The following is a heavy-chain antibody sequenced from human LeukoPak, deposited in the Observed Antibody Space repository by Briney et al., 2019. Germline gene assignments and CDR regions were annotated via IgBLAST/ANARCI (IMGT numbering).Heavy chain of an antibody. CDR3: ARALVAGSWFDP. CDR2: IYYSGST. J-gene: IGHJ5*02. Sequence: SETLSLTCTVSGGSIGSYYWSWIRQPPGKGLEWIGYIYYSGSTNYNPSLKSRVTISVDTSKNQFSLKLSSVTAADTAVYYCARALVAGSWFDPWGQGTLVTVSS. CDR1: GGSIGSYY. V-gene: IGHV4-59*01. D-gene: IGHD2-2*01.